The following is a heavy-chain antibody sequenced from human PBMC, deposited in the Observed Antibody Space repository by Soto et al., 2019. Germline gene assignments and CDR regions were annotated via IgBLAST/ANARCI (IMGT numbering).Heavy chain of an antibody. Sequence: SETLSLTCAVFGGSFSGYYWSWIRQPPGKGLEWIGEINHSGSTNYNPSLKSRVTISVDTSKNQFSLKLSSVTAADTAVYYCARGHGLDYWGQGTLVTVSS. CDR3: ARGHGLDY. V-gene: IGHV4-34*01. CDR1: GGSFSGYY. D-gene: IGHD4-17*01. J-gene: IGHJ4*02. CDR2: INHSGST.